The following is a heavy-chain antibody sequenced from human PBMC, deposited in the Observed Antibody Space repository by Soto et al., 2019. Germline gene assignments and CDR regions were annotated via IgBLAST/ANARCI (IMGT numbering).Heavy chain of an antibody. CDR3: AHRGSSSFACDY. V-gene: IGHV2-5*02. J-gene: IGHJ4*02. CDR2: IYWDHDK. D-gene: IGHD6-6*01. Sequence: QITLKESGPTLVKPTQTLTLTCTVSGFSLSTNGVAVAWIRQPPGKALEWLALIYWDHDKRHRPSLKSRLTITRDNTKNQVVLTMTNMDPVDTAKYYCAHRGSSSFACDYWGQGILVTVSS. CDR1: GFSLSTNGVA.